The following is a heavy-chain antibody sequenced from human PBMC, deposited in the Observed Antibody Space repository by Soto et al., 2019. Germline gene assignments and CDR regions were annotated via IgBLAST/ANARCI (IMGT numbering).Heavy chain of an antibody. D-gene: IGHD3-10*01. CDR3: ARRGATMVRGAHSGMDV. V-gene: IGHV5-51*01. CDR1: GYSFASYW. CDR2: IYPGDSDT. J-gene: IGHJ6*02. Sequence: GESLKISCNASGYSFASYWIAWVRQMPGKGLEWMGIIYPGDSDTRYSPSFQGQVTISADKSSSTAYLQWSSLKASETAMYYCARRGATMVRGAHSGMDVWGQGTTVTDSS.